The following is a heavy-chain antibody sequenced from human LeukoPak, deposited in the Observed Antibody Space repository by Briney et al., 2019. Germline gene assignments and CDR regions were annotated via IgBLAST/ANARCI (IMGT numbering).Heavy chain of an antibody. D-gene: IGHD6-19*01. V-gene: IGHV3-23*01. J-gene: IGHJ5*02. Sequence: HPGGSLRLSCAASGFTFSSYGMSWVRQAPGKGLEWVAGISGRGATTYYADSVRGRFLISRDNSKNTLYLQMNSPRAEDTAVYYCAKGIAVAGRFDTWGQGTLVTVSS. CDR2: ISGRGATT. CDR3: AKGIAVAGRFDT. CDR1: GFTFSSYG.